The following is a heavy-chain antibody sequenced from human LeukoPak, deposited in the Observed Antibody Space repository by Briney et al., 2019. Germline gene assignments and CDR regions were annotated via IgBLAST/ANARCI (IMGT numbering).Heavy chain of an antibody. CDR3: ARDREDIVVVPAAMVLPGKIFDY. CDR2: IRYDGSNK. D-gene: IGHD2-2*01. V-gene: IGHV3-30*02. CDR1: GFTFSSYG. J-gene: IGHJ4*02. Sequence: GGSLRLSCAASGFTFSSYGMHWVRQAPGKGLEWVAFIRYDGSNKYYADSVKGRFTISRDNSKNTLYLQMNSLRAEDTAVYYCARDREDIVVVPAAMVLPGKIFDYWGQGTLVTVSS.